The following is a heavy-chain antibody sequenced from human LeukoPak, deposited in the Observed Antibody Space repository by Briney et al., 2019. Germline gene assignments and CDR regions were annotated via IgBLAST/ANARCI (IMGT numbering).Heavy chain of an antibody. CDR1: GYTFTGYY. Sequence: ASVKVSCKASGYTFTGYYMHWVRQAPGQGLEWMGRINPNSVGTNYAQKFQGRVTMTRDTSISTAYMELSRLRSDDTAVYYCARVNRGYSGYEFSYWGQGTLVTVSS. J-gene: IGHJ4*02. CDR2: INPNSVGT. D-gene: IGHD5-12*01. CDR3: ARVNRGYSGYEFSY. V-gene: IGHV1-2*06.